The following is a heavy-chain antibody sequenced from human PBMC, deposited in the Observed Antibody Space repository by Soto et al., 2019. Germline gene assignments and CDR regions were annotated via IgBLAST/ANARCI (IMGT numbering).Heavy chain of an antibody. J-gene: IGHJ4*02. CDR2: INPNSGCT. D-gene: IGHD5-18*01. CDR3: ARGVGDTAMVAEFDY. CDR1: GYTFTGYY. V-gene: IGHV1-2*02. Sequence: QVQLVQSGAEVKKPGASVKVSCKASGYTFTGYYMHWVRQAPGQGLLWMGWINPNSGCTNYAQKFQGKVTMTRDTSISTAYMELTRLRSDDTAVYYCARGVGDTAMVAEFDYWGPGTLVTVSS.